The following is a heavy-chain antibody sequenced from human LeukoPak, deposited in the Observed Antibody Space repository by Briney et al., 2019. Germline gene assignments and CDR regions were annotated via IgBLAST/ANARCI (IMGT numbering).Heavy chain of an antibody. V-gene: IGHV4-59*01. Sequence: PSETLSLTCTVSGDSISSYYWSWIRQPPGKGLEWIGYIYYSGSTNYNPSLKSRVTISVDTSKNQFSLKLSSVIAADTAVYYCARGKNAKNYYYYMDVWGKGTTVTVSS. CDR1: GDSISSYY. CDR2: IYYSGST. J-gene: IGHJ6*03. CDR3: ARGKNAKNYYYYMDV.